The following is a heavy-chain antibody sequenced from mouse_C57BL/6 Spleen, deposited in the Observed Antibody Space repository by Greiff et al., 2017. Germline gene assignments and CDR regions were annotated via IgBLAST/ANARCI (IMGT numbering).Heavy chain of an antibody. CDR3: ARSSDYDDFDY. CDR1: GYAFSSYW. Sequence: QVQLQQSGAELVKPGASVKISCKASGYAFSSYWMNWVKQRPGKGLEWIGQIYPGDGDTNYNGKFKGKATLTADKSSSTAYMQLSSLTSEDSAVYFCARSSDYDDFDYWGQGTTLTVSS. CDR2: IYPGDGDT. J-gene: IGHJ2*01. D-gene: IGHD2-4*01. V-gene: IGHV1-80*01.